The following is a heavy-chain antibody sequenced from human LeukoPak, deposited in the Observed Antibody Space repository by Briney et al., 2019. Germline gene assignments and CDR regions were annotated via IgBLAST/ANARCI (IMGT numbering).Heavy chain of an antibody. Sequence: ASVKVSRKASGYSFTGHYMHWVRQAPGQGLEWMGWINPKSGGTNYAQKFQGRVTMTRDTSISTAYMELSRLRSDDTAVYYCARDSGERGSGSYLIAYWGQGTLVTVSS. CDR1: GYSFTGHY. CDR2: INPKSGGT. D-gene: IGHD3-10*01. CDR3: ARDSGERGSGSYLIAY. V-gene: IGHV1-2*02. J-gene: IGHJ4*02.